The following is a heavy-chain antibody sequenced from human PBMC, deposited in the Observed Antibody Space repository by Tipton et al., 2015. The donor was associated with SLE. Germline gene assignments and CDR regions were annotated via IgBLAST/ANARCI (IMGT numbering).Heavy chain of an antibody. V-gene: IGHV4-61*09. Sequence: TLSLTCAVSGGSISSGSDYWIWIRQPAGKGLEWIGHIYTSGSTNYNPSLKSRVTISVDTSKNQFSLKLSSVTAADTAVYYCARSLPRTAPREDYYYYMDIWGKGTTVIVSS. CDR1: GGSISSGSDY. J-gene: IGHJ6*03. D-gene: IGHD2-15*01. CDR2: IYTSGST. CDR3: ARSLPRTAPREDYYYYMDI.